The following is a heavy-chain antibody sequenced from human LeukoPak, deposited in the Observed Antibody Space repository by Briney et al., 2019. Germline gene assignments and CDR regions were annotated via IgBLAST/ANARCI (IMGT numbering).Heavy chain of an antibody. CDR3: ARETNDFWSGFDY. V-gene: IGHV1-2*02. D-gene: IGHD3-3*01. Sequence: ASVKVSCKASGYTFTGYYMHWVRQAPGQGLEWMGWINPNSGGTNYAQKFQGRVTMTRDTSISTAYMELSRLRSDDTAVYYGARETNDFWSGFDYWGQGTLVTVSS. CDR1: GYTFTGYY. CDR2: INPNSGGT. J-gene: IGHJ4*02.